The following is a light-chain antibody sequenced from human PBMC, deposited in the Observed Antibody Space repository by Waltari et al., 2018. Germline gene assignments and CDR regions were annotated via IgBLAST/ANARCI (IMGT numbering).Light chain of an antibody. J-gene: IGKJ2*01. CDR3: QQYGSSPYT. V-gene: IGKV3-20*01. CDR2: GAS. Sequence: EIVLTQSPGTLSLSPGERATLSCRASQSVTSSYLALYQHKPGQAPRLLIYGASSRATGIPDRFSGSGSGTDFTLTISRLEPEDFAVYYCQQYGSSPYTFGQGTKLEIK. CDR1: QSVTSSY.